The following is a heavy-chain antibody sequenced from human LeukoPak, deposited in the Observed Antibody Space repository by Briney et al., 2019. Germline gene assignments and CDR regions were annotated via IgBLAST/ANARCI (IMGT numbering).Heavy chain of an antibody. Sequence: SETLSLTCAVSGGSISSSNWWSWVRQPPGKGMEWIGEIYHSGSTNYHPSLKSRVTISVDTSKNQFSLKLSSVTAADTAVYYCARLLVRWQITSKESSDYWGQGTLVTVSS. V-gene: IGHV4-4*02. J-gene: IGHJ4*02. CDR3: ARLLVRWQITSKESSDY. CDR1: GGSISSSNW. CDR2: IYHSGST. D-gene: IGHD4-23*01.